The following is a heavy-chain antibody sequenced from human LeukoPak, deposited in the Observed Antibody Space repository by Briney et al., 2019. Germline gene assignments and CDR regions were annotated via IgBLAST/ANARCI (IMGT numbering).Heavy chain of an antibody. CDR1: GFTFSSYE. V-gene: IGHV3-48*03. D-gene: IGHD2-15*01. CDR2: ISSSGSTI. J-gene: IGHJ4*02. Sequence: GGSLRLSCAASGFTFSSYEMNWVRQAPGKGLEWVSYISSSGSTIYYADSVKGRFTISRDNAKNSLYLQMNSLRAEDTAGYYCARDAPKLYCSGGSCAEDYWGQGTLVTVSS. CDR3: ARDAPKLYCSGGSCAEDY.